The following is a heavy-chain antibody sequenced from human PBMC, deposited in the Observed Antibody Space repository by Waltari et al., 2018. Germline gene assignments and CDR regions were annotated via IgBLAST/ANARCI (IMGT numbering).Heavy chain of an antibody. CDR3: AREGVFSGRYIGFDY. J-gene: IGHJ4*02. CDR2: ITYDGSNK. D-gene: IGHD3-16*02. Sequence: QVQLVESGGGVVQPGRPLRLSCAASGFTFSSYYMHWVRQAPGKGLEWVAVITYDGSNKYYADSVKGRFAISRDNSKNTLTLQMNSLTTGDTAVYYCAREGVFSGRYIGFDYWGQGTLVTVSS. V-gene: IGHV3-30*09. CDR1: GFTFSSYY.